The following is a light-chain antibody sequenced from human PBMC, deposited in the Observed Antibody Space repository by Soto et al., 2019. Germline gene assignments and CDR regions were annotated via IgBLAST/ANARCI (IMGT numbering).Light chain of an antibody. CDR3: LQDIHYQRT. CDR2: GAS. CDR1: QGSGKA. Sequence: IQMTQSPSSLSASVGDRVTISCRASQGSGKALGCYQQKPGKPPNVLIYGASNLQSGVPPRFGGSGSGTDFTLDLSSLQPEDTVTYYSLQDIHYQRTFDQGTKVDIK. J-gene: IGKJ1*01. V-gene: IGKV1-6*01.